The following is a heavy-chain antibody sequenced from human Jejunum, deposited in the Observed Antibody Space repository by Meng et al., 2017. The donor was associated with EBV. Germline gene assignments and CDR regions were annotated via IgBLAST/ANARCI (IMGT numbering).Heavy chain of an antibody. Sequence: QVQLQESGPRLVNPSGSLSLTCGVSGDSVSTDKWGSWVRQSPGKGLEWIGETSHRGITYYNPSLESRVTISIDTSKSQFSLRLRSVTAADTAVYYCARASWERLLEYWGQGTLVTVSS. CDR3: ARASWERLLEY. J-gene: IGHJ4*02. CDR1: GDSVSTDKW. CDR2: TSHRGIT. V-gene: IGHV4-4*02. D-gene: IGHD1-26*01.